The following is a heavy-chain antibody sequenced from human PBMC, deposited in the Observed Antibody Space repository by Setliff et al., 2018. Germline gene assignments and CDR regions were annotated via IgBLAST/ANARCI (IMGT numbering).Heavy chain of an antibody. CDR3: SKAALGLELDS. CDR2: VSGGGDYT. V-gene: IGHV3-23*01. CDR1: GFIFKNHA. J-gene: IGHJ4*02. Sequence: GGSLRLSCEASGFIFKNHALTWVRQVPGKGLEWVSAVSGGGDYTYYADSVKGRFTISRDNSKNTVYLHIKSLRADDTAVYFCSKAALGLELDSWGQGTLVTVSS. D-gene: IGHD1-1*01.